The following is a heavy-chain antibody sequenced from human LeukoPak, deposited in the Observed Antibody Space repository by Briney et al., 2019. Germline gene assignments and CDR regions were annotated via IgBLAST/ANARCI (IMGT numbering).Heavy chain of an antibody. CDR3: ARAPRYYFDY. D-gene: IGHD3-16*02. CDR2: INHSGST. V-gene: IGHV4-34*01. J-gene: IGHJ4*02. Sequence: SETLSLTCAVYGGSFSGYYWSWIRQPPGKGLEWIGEINHSGSTNYNPSLKSRVTISVDTSKNQFSLKLSSVTAADTAVHYCARAPRYYFDYWGQGTLVTVSS. CDR1: GGSFSGYY.